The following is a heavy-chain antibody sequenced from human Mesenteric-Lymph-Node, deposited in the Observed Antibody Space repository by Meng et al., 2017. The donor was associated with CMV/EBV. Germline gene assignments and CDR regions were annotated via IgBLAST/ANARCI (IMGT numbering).Heavy chain of an antibody. V-gene: IGHV4-34*01. D-gene: IGHD4-23*01. Sequence: QRPLEQVGAGLLKSSEPLALTWAVCGGSLSGYYRSWIRQPPGKGLEWIGEINHSGTNNYNPSLKSRVTISVDTSKNQFSMKLSSVTAADTAVYYCARHQRWLKSEGGFNYWGQGTLVTVSS. CDR1: GGSLSGYY. J-gene: IGHJ4*02. CDR3: ARHQRWLKSEGGFNY. CDR2: INHSGTN.